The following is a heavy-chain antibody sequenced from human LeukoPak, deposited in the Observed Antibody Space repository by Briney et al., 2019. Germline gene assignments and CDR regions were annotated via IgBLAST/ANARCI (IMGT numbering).Heavy chain of an antibody. Sequence: SGGSLRLSCAASGFTFSDYYMSWIRQTPGKGLEWISYISDNGITKYYEDSVKGRFTISRDNGKNSLYLQMNSLRAEDKAIYYCAKGPKWGLYGYNYGWVDYWGQGTLVTVSS. CDR1: GFTFSDYY. D-gene: IGHD5-24*01. V-gene: IGHV3-11*04. J-gene: IGHJ4*02. CDR2: ISDNGITK. CDR3: AKGPKWGLYGYNYGWVDY.